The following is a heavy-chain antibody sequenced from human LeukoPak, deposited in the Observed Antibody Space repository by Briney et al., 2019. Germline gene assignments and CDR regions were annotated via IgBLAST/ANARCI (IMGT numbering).Heavy chain of an antibody. CDR3: ARGPGSPDRYMDV. CDR2: MNTISGNT. V-gene: IGHV1-8*01. Sequence: ASLKVSCKASGYTFSRYDINWVRHAPRERLQCMGWMNTISGNTGYAQKFQGRVTMNRNTSISTAYMELSSLRAEDTAVYYCARGPGSPDRYMDVWGKGTTVTVSS. CDR1: GYTFSRYD. J-gene: IGHJ6*03. D-gene: IGHD1-14*01.